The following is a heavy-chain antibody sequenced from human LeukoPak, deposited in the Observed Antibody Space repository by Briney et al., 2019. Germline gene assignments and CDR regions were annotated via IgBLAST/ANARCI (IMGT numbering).Heavy chain of an antibody. CDR1: RFTFSSYS. CDR3: ASMRPAADDYDYVWGSYRSSDY. D-gene: IGHD3-16*02. J-gene: IGHJ4*02. Sequence: GGSLRLSCAASRFTFSSYSMNWVRQAPGKGLEWVSYISSSGSTISYADSVKGRFTISRDNAKNSLYLQMNSLRAEDTAVYSCASMRPAADDYDYVWGSYRSSDYWGQGTLVTVSS. V-gene: IGHV3-48*04. CDR2: ISSSGSTI.